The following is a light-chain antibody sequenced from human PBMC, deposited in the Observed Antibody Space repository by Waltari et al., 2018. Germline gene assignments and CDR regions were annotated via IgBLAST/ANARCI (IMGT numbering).Light chain of an antibody. CDR3: AAWDDSLSGPWV. CDR2: RNN. CDR1: SSNIGSNY. V-gene: IGLV1-47*01. Sequence: QSVLTQPPSASGTPGQSVTISCSGSSSNIGSNYVYWYQQLPGTAPKLLIYRNNQRPSGVPARFSGSKSGTSASLAISGLRSEDEADYYCAAWDDSLSGPWVFGGGTKLTVL. J-gene: IGLJ3*02.